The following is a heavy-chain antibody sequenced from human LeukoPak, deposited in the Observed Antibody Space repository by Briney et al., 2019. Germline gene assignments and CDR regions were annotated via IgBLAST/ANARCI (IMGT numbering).Heavy chain of an antibody. CDR3: AAERYVDNCCWFDP. CDR2: IGVAGGNT. J-gene: IGHJ5*02. D-gene: IGHD1-1*01. Sequence: SVKVSCKASGFTFSTSTVQWVRQARGQNLEWIGWIGVAGGNTKYAQELGERVTITRDLSTSTSYMELSSLRSEDTAVYYCAAERYVDNCCWFDPWGQGTLVTVSS. CDR1: GFTFSTST. V-gene: IGHV1-58*01.